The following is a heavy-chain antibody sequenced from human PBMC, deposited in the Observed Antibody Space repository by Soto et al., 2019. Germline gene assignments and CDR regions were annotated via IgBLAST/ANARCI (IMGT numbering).Heavy chain of an antibody. Sequence: GESLKISCKGSGYSFTSYWISWVRQMPGKGLEWMGRIDPSDSYTNYSPSFQSHVTISADKSISTAYLQWSSLKASDTSMYYCARDYDILTGFKSPRYYYYYGMDVWGQGTTVTVSS. J-gene: IGHJ6*02. CDR2: IDPSDSYT. CDR1: GYSFTSYW. CDR3: ARDYDILTGFKSPRYYYYYGMDV. D-gene: IGHD3-9*01. V-gene: IGHV5-10-1*01.